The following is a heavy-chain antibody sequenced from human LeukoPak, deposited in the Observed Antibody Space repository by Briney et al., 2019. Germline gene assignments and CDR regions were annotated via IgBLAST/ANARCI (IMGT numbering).Heavy chain of an antibody. CDR2: VSGNNGNT. CDR1: GYTFTTYG. Sequence: ASVKVSCKASGYTFTTYGISWVRQAPGQGLEWMGWVSGNNGNTNYAQKLQGRVTMTTDTSTNTAYMELRSLRSDDTAVYYCARDFYVWGQGTMGTVSS. V-gene: IGHV1-18*01. CDR3: ARDFYV. J-gene: IGHJ3*01.